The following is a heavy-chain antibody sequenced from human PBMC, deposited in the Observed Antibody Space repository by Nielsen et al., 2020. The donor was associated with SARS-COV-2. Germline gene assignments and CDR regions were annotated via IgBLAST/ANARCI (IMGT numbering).Heavy chain of an antibody. CDR1: GFTFCSYE. D-gene: IGHD3-3*01. CDR3: AGTLMIFGVVPTFDF. V-gene: IGHV4-34*08. Sequence: GSLRLSCAASGFTFCSYEMNWVRQAPGKGLEWIGEINHSGITNDNPSLKSRVTMSIDTSKNQFSLRLSPVTAADTAIYYCAGTLMIFGVVPTFDFWGQGTPVTVSS. J-gene: IGHJ4*02. CDR2: INHSGIT.